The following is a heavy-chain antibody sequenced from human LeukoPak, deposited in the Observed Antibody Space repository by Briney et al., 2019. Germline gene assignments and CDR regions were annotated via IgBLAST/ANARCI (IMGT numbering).Heavy chain of an antibody. CDR3: AKDMTSGGHSCDY. J-gene: IGHJ4*02. D-gene: IGHD6-25*01. V-gene: IGHV3-23*01. Sequence: GGSLRLSCADSGFTFSSYAMSWGRHALEEGVEWVLGISGSGGSTYYADSVKGRFTISRDNSKNTLFLQMNSLRAEYTAVYYCAKDMTSGGHSCDYWGQGTLVTVSS. CDR2: ISGSGGST. CDR1: GFTFSSYA.